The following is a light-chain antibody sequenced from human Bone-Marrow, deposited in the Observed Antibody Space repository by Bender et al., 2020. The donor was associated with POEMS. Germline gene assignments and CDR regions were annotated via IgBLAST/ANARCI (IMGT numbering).Light chain of an antibody. CDR1: SSDVGAYNY. CDR2: EVS. CDR3: SSYTSRSTWV. J-gene: IGLJ3*02. V-gene: IGLV2-14*03. Sequence: QSALTQPRSVSGSPGQSVTISCTGTSSDVGAYNYVSWYQQHPGKAPKLMIYEVSNRPSGISNRFSGSKSGNTASLTISGLQAEDEADYYCSSYTSRSTWVFGGGTKLTVL.